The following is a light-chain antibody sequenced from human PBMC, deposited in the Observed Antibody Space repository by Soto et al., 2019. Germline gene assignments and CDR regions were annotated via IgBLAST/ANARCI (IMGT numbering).Light chain of an antibody. V-gene: IGKV1-39*01. J-gene: IGKJ1*01. CDR3: QQNFIRPWT. CDR2: SAS. CDR1: QNIMKS. Sequence: DIQMTQSPSYLSASVGDKITITCRASQNIMKSLNWYQQKPGNPPDLLITSASTLHNGVPSRFSGSASGTDFTLTITTLQHEDFATYFCQQNFIRPWTFGQGTKVVI.